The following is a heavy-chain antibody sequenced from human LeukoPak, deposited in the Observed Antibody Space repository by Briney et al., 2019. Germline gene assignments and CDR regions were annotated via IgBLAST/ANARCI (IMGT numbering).Heavy chain of an antibody. CDR3: ARDQYEVEDDSSGYPYYYYYGMDV. D-gene: IGHD3-22*01. V-gene: IGHV4-61*02. Sequence: PSETLSLTCTVSGGSISSGSYYWSWIRQPAGKGLEWIGRIYTSGSTNYNPSLKSRVTISVDTSKNQFSLKLSSVTAADTAVYYCARDQYEVEDDSSGYPYYYYYGMDVWGQGTTVTVSS. CDR2: IYTSGST. CDR1: GGSISSGSYY. J-gene: IGHJ6*02.